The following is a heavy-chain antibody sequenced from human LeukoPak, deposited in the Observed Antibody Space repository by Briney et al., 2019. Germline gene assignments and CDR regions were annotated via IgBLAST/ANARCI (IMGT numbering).Heavy chain of an antibody. CDR3: ARDRVAGTDY. CDR1: GGSISDYY. D-gene: IGHD6-19*01. CDR2: IFYSGST. J-gene: IGHJ4*02. V-gene: IGHV4-59*12. Sequence: SETLSLTCTVSGGSISDYYWSWIRQSPGKGLEWIGYIFYSGSTNDNPSLKSRVTMSVDTSKNQVSLKLSSVTAADTAVYYCARDRVAGTDYWGQGTLVTVSS.